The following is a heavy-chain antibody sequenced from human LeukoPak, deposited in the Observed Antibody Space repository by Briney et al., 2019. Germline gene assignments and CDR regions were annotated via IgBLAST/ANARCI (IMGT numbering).Heavy chain of an antibody. Sequence: PSETLSLTCTVSGGSIRGSSFYWGWIRQPPGGGLEFIGSIFYRGNTYYNPSLKSRVTISVDTSRNQFYLKLTSMTAADTAIYYCAREGGYGDYIHASDVWGQGTMVTVSS. D-gene: IGHD4-17*01. CDR1: GGSIRGSSFY. CDR3: AREGGYGDYIHASDV. V-gene: IGHV4-39*07. J-gene: IGHJ3*01. CDR2: IFYRGNT.